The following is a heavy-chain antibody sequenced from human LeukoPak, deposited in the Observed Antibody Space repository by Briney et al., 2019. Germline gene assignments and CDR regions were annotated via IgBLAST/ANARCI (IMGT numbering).Heavy chain of an antibody. CDR1: GDSISSYY. CDR2: INYSGGT. Sequence: SETLSLICTVSGDSISSYYWSWIRQPPGKGLEWIGYINYSGGTNFNPSLQGRVTMSVDTSKNHFSLRLSSVTAADTAVYYCARGRGYSGYDLDWYFDLWGRGTLVTVSS. V-gene: IGHV4-59*01. J-gene: IGHJ2*01. CDR3: ARGRGYSGYDLDWYFDL. D-gene: IGHD5-12*01.